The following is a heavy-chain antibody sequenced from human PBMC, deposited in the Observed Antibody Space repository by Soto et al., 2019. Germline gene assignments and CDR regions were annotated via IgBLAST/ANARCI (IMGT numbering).Heavy chain of an antibody. CDR2: ISYDGSNK. D-gene: IGHD5-12*01. J-gene: IGHJ4*02. CDR1: GFTFSSYG. Sequence: QVQLVESGGGVVQPGRSLRLSCAASGFTFSSYGMHWVRQAPGKGLEWVAVISYDGSNKYYADSVKGRFTISRDNSKNTLYLQMNGLRAEDTAVYYCATSVATIAGGYWGQGTLVTVSS. V-gene: IGHV3-30*03. CDR3: ATSVATIAGGY.